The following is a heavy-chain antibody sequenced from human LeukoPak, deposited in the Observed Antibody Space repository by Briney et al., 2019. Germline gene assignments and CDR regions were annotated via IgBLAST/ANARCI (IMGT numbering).Heavy chain of an antibody. CDR3: AREHYDILTGGSGPSDYYDGMDV. Sequence: GSSVKVSCKASGYTFTGYYMHWVRQAPGQGRQWMGWINPNSGGTNYAQKFQGRVTMTRDTSISTAYMELSRLRSDDTAVYYCAREHYDILTGGSGPSDYYDGMDVWGQGTTVTVSS. V-gene: IGHV1-2*02. D-gene: IGHD3-9*01. CDR2: INPNSGGT. CDR1: GYTFTGYY. J-gene: IGHJ6*02.